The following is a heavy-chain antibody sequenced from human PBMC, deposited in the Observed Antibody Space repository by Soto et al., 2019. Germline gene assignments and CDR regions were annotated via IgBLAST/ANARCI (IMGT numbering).Heavy chain of an antibody. CDR1: GFTFSSYA. Sequence: PGGSLRLSCAASGFTFSSYAMHWVRQAPGKGLEWVAVISYDGSNKYYADSVKGRFTIPRDNSKNTLYLQMNSLRAEDTAVYYCARDLRGTYYYDSSGYYPDYWGQGTLVTVSS. CDR2: ISYDGSNK. J-gene: IGHJ4*02. CDR3: ARDLRGTYYYDSSGYYPDY. V-gene: IGHV3-30-3*01. D-gene: IGHD3-22*01.